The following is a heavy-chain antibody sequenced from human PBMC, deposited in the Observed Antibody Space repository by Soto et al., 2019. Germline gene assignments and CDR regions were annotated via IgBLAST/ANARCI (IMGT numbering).Heavy chain of an antibody. V-gene: IGHV2-70*11. CDR1: GLSLRTSGMC. J-gene: IGHJ4*02. D-gene: IGHD6-19*01. CDR2: IDWDHDK. CDR3: ARILVSGPYYIDY. Sequence: SAPKLMTPTQTLAMTCSFCGLSLRTSGMCVRWIRQPPAKALEWLARIDWDHDKYSSTSLKTRLTISKDTSKNQVVLTTTNTDPVDTATYYCARILVSGPYYIDYWGQGTLVTVSS.